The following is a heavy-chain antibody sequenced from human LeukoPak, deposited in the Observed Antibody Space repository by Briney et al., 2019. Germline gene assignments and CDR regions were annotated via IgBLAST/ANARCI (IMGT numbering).Heavy chain of an antibody. CDR2: IYYSGST. J-gene: IGHJ4*02. CDR1: GGSISSGSYY. Sequence: SETLSLTCSVSGGSISSGSYYWGWIRQPPGKGLEWIGSIYYSGSTYYNPSLKSRVTISVDTSKNQFSLKLSSVTAADTAVYYCGSSGWYQLPDYWGQGTLVTVSS. CDR3: GSSGWYQLPDY. D-gene: IGHD6-19*01. V-gene: IGHV4-39*01.